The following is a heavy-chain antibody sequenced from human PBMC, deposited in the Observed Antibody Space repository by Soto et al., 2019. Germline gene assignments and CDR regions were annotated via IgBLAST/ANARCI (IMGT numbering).Heavy chain of an antibody. V-gene: IGHV4-59*08. J-gene: IGHJ3*02. Sequence: QVQLQDSGPGLVKPSETLSLTCTVSGGSINSFYWSWIRQPPGQGLEWIGYFYYSGNTYYIPSLKSRVTISVDASKNHLYLRLTSVTAADTAVYYCARSIAVDAFDMWGQGTMVTVSS. CDR1: GGSINSFY. D-gene: IGHD6-19*01. CDR3: ARSIAVDAFDM. CDR2: FYYSGNT.